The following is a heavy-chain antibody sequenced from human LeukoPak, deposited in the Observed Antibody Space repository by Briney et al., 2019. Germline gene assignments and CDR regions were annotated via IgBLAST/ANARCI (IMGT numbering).Heavy chain of an antibody. J-gene: IGHJ5*02. CDR2: IYTSGST. CDR1: GGSISSVSYY. D-gene: IGHD3-10*01. V-gene: IGHV4-61*02. Sequence: PSQTLSLTCTVSGGSISSVSYYWSWIRQPAGKGLEWIGRIYTSGSTNYNPSLKSRVTISVDTSKNQFSLKLSSVTAADTAVYYCAREGYYYGSGSYADWFDPWGQGTLVTVSS. CDR3: AREGYYYGSGSYADWFDP.